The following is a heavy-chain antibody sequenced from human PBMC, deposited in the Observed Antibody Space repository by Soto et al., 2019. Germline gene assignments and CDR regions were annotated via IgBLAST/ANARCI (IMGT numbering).Heavy chain of an antibody. CDR3: AXXGLNCXXGXXFGXPMDV. Sequence: GGSLRLSCAASGFTVSSKYMSWVRQAPGRGLEWVSLINSGGSTSHADSVKGRFTISRDNSKNTLYLQMNSLRDEDTAVYYCAXXGLNCXXGXXFGXPMDVWGKGTXVTVSS. V-gene: IGHV3-66*01. J-gene: IGHJ6*03. D-gene: IGHD2-15*01. CDR2: INSGGST. CDR1: GFTVSSKY.